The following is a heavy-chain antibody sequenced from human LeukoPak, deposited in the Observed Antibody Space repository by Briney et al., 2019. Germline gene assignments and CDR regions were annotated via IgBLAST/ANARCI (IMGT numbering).Heavy chain of an antibody. J-gene: IGHJ4*02. CDR1: GFTFSSHA. D-gene: IGHD6-13*01. CDR2: ISGSGGST. V-gene: IGHV3-23*01. Sequence: GGSLRLSCAASGFTFSSHAMSWVRQAPGKGLEWVSAISGSGGSTYYADSVKGRFTISRDNSKNTLYLQMNSLRAEDTAVYYCATYSSSWYCFDYWGQGTLVTVSS. CDR3: ATYSSSWYCFDY.